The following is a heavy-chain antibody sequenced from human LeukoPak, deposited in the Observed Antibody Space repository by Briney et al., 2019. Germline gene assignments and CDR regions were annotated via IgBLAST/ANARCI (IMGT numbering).Heavy chain of an antibody. CDR1: GGSFCDYY. J-gene: IGHJ3*02. V-gene: IGHV4-34*01. CDR3: ARGLHYYGSGSYYRGAFDI. CDR2: INHSGST. D-gene: IGHD3-10*01. Sequence: PSETLSLTCGVYGGSFCDYYWSWIRQPPGKGLEWIGEINHSGSTNYNPSLKSRVTISVDMSKNQFSLKLSSVTAADTAVYYCARGLHYYGSGSYYRGAFDIWGQGTMVTVSS.